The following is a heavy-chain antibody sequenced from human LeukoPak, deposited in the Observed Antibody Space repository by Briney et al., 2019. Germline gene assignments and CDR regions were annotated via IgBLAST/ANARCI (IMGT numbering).Heavy chain of an antibody. J-gene: IGHJ5*02. CDR1: GFTFSIFG. V-gene: IGHV3-33*01. D-gene: IGHD2-15*01. CDR3: ARDRRVAAATSDWFDP. Sequence: GGSLRLSCAASGFTFSIFGMHWVRQAPGKGLEWVAVIWFDGSNKNYADSVKGRFTISRDNSQNTLYLQMNSLRAEDTAAYYCARDRRVAAATSDWFDPWGQGTLVTVSS. CDR2: IWFDGSNK.